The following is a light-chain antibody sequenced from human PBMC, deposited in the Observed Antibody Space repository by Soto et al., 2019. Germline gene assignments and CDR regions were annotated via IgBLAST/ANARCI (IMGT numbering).Light chain of an antibody. V-gene: IGLV1-51*02. J-gene: IGLJ1*01. Sequence: QSVLTQPPSVSAAPGQKVTISCSGGSSNIGNNYVSWYQQLPGTAPKLLIYENNKRPSGIPDRSSGSKSGTSATLGITGLQTGDEADYYCGTWDSSLSAYVFGTGTKVTVL. CDR1: SSNIGNNY. CDR3: GTWDSSLSAYV. CDR2: ENN.